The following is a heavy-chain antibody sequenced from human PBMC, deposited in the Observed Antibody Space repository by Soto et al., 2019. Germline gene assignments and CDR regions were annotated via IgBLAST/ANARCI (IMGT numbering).Heavy chain of an antibody. D-gene: IGHD3-22*01. CDR1: GGTFSNYA. Sequence: SVKVSCKAPGGTFSNYALTWVRQAPGQGLEWMGWIILGSANYAQKFQDRLTITADGSTNISYMELTSLTSEDTARYYCARADYNSDYLLLYVDYWGQVTHVTVSS. V-gene: IGHV1-69*13. CDR3: ARADYNSDYLLLYVDY. CDR2: IILGSA. J-gene: IGHJ4*02.